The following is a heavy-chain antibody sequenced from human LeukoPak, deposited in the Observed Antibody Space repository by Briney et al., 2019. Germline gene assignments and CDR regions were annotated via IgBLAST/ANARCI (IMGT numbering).Heavy chain of an antibody. CDR3: ARAPMVRGRFYYYYYMDV. CDR2: MNPNSGNT. Sequence: ASVKVSCKASGYTFTSYDINWVRQATGQGLEWMGWMNPNSGNTGYAQKFQGRVTMTRNTSISTAYMELSSLRSEDTAVYYCARAPMVRGRFYYYYYMDVWGKGTTVTISS. J-gene: IGHJ6*03. D-gene: IGHD3-10*01. V-gene: IGHV1-8*01. CDR1: GYTFTSYD.